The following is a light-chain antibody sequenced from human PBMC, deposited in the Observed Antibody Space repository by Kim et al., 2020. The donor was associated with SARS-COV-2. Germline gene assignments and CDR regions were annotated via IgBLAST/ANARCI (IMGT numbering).Light chain of an antibody. CDR3: LQDYNYPMT. CDR1: QGIRND. V-gene: IGKV1-6*01. J-gene: IGKJ1*01. Sequence: AIQMTQSPSSLSVSVGDRVTITCRASQGIRNDLGWYQQKPGKAPKLLIYATSSLQSGVPSRFSGSGSGTDFTLTISSLQPEDFATYYFLQDYNYPMTFGQGTKVDIK. CDR2: ATS.